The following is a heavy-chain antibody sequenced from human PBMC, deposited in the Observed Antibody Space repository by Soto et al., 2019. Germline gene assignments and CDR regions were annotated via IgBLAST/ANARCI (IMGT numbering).Heavy chain of an antibody. V-gene: IGHV1-8*02. J-gene: IGHJ4*02. CDR1: GYTLTSYD. CDR2: MNPNSGNT. CDR3: ARTLYGDNVDY. Sequence: QVQLVQSGAEVKKPGASVKVSCKASGYTLTSYDINWVRQATGQGLEWMGWMNPNSGNTGYAQKFQGRVTMTRNTAKSTAYMELTSLRAEDTGGYYGARTLYGDNVDYWGQGTLVTVSS. D-gene: IGHD4-17*01.